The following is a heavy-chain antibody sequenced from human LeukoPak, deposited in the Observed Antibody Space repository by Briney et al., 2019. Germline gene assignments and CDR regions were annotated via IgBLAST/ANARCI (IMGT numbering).Heavy chain of an antibody. CDR2: ISPEGKDT. V-gene: IGHV3-64D*06. J-gene: IGHJ4*02. CDR3: VKERPFYDY. Sequence: GGSLRLSCSASGFNFNTCPMHWLRQAPGKGLEFVAAISPEGKDTYYADSVKGRYTISRDNSRNTLYLQMSGLRVEDTAVYYCVKERPFYDYWGQGTPVTVSS. CDR1: GFNFNTCP. D-gene: IGHD2/OR15-2a*01.